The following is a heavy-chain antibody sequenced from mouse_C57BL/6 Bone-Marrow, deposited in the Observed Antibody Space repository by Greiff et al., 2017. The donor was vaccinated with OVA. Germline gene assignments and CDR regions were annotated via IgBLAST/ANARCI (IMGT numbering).Heavy chain of an antibody. V-gene: IGHV1-61*01. CDR2: IYPSDSET. CDR3: AREGGNLMDY. J-gene: IGHJ4*01. Sequence: QVQLQQPGAELVRPGSSVKLSCKASGYTFTSYWMDWVKQRPGQGLEWIGNIYPSDSETHYNQKFKDKATLTVDKSSSTAYMQLSSLTSEDSAVYYCAREGGNLMDYWGQGTSVTVSS. D-gene: IGHD2-1*01. CDR1: GYTFTSYW.